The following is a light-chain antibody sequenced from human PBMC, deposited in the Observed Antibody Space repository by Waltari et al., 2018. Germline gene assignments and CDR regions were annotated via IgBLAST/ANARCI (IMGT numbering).Light chain of an antibody. CDR2: GAS. CDR3: QHYLRLPVT. Sequence: EIVLTQSPGTLSLSPVERAPVSCRTSQRVSSALAWYQQKPGQAPRLLIYGASTRATGIPDRFRGSGSGTDFSLTISRLEPDDFAVYYCQHYLRLPVTFGQGTTVEI. V-gene: IGKV3-20*01. J-gene: IGKJ1*01. CDR1: QRVSSA.